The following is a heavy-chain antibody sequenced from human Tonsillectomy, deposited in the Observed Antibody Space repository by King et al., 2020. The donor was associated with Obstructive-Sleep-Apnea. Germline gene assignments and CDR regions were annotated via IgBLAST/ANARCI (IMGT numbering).Heavy chain of an antibody. D-gene: IGHD4-17*01. V-gene: IGHV4-39*07. CDR1: GGSISSSSYY. Sequence: QLQESGPGLVKPSETLSLTCTVSGGSISSSSYYWGWIRQPPGKGLEWIGSIYYSGSTYYNPSLKSRVTISVDTSKNQFSLKLSSVTAADTPVHYCASPAPSYGDYSDYYYYYGMDVWGQGTTVTVSS. J-gene: IGHJ6*02. CDR3: ASPAPSYGDYSDYYYYYGMDV. CDR2: IYYSGST.